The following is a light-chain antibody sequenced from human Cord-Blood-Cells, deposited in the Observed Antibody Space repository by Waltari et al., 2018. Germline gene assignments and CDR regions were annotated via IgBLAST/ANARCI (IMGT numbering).Light chain of an antibody. CDR3: QQYDNLIT. CDR2: DAS. J-gene: IGKJ5*01. Sequence: DIQMTQSPSSLSASVGDRVTITCQASQDISNYLNWYQQKPGKAPKLLIYDASNLGTVVPSRFSGSGSGTDFTFTISSLQPEDIATYYCQQYDNLITFGQGTRLEIK. V-gene: IGKV1-33*01. CDR1: QDISNY.